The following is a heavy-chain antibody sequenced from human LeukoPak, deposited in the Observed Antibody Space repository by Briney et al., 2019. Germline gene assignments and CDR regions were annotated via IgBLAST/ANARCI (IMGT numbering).Heavy chain of an antibody. D-gene: IGHD3-22*01. J-gene: IGHJ4*02. Sequence: GGSLRLSCAASGFTFSSYGIHWVRQAPGKGLEWVAFIRYDGSNKYYTDSVKGRFTISRDNSKNTLYLQMNSLRAEDTAVYYCAKDSSDYYFDYWGQGTLVTVSS. V-gene: IGHV3-30*02. CDR3: AKDSSDYYFDY. CDR2: IRYDGSNK. CDR1: GFTFSSYG.